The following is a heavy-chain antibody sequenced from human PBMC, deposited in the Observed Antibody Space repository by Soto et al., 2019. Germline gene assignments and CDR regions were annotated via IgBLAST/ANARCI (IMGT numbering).Heavy chain of an antibody. CDR1: GFTFSNAW. CDR3: AKDSHWGIISPTHDH. V-gene: IGHV3-15*07. CDR2: IKSKTDGGTT. D-gene: IGHD3-16*01. Sequence: GGSLRLSCAASGFTFSNAWMNRVRQAPGKGLEWVGHIKSKTDGGTTDYAAPVKGRFTISRDDSKNTLYLQMNSLKTEDTAVYYCAKDSHWGIISPTHDHWGQGTLVTVSS. J-gene: IGHJ4*02.